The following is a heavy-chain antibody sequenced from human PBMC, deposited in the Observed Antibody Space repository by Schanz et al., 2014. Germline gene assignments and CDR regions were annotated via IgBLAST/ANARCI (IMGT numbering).Heavy chain of an antibody. V-gene: IGHV7-4-1*02. CDR1: GYSFSTYA. D-gene: IGHD2-2*01. CDR2: INTKTGNP. Sequence: QVHLVQSESELKNPGASVKVSCKTSGYSFSTYAMNWVRQAHGQGLEWMGWINTKTGNPTYAQGFTGRFVFSLDTSVSTTHLQITNLKADDTAVYYCARGYCAGTSCPIFDYWGQGTRVTVSS. J-gene: IGHJ4*02. CDR3: ARGYCAGTSCPIFDY.